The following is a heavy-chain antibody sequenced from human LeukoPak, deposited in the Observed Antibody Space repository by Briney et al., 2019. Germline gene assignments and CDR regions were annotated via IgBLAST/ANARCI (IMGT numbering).Heavy chain of an antibody. J-gene: IGHJ4*02. CDR2: INHSGST. D-gene: IGHD5-24*01. V-gene: IGHV4-34*01. CDR1: GGSFSGYY. Sequence: PSETLSLTCAVHGGSFSGYYWSWIRQPPGKGLEWIGEINHSGSTNYNPSLKSRVTISVDTSKNQFSLKLSSVTAADTAVYYCARGLTEMATIYYFDYWGQGTLVTVSS. CDR3: ARGLTEMATIYYFDY.